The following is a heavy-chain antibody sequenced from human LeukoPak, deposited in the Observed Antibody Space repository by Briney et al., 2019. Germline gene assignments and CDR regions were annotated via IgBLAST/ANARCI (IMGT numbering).Heavy chain of an antibody. CDR1: AFTSNNNA. D-gene: IGHD4-17*01. V-gene: IGHV3-23*01. CDR2: IGGGSENT. Sequence: PAGSLSLYCSASAFTSNNNAMNRVRQAQGHGLKWFSTIGGGSENTDYADYAKGRFTSSRDNSQNTLYLQMNSLRAEDTAVYYCARDYADYVGYFFFDYWGQGTLVTVSS. CDR3: ARDYADYVGYFFFDY. J-gene: IGHJ4*02.